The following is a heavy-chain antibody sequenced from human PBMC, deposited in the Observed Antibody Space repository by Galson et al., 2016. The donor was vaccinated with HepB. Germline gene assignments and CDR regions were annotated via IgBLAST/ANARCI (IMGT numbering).Heavy chain of an antibody. CDR3: AKDRASRLSSRGWLTNDALDI. V-gene: IGHV3-23*01. CDR1: GFTFDSYG. D-gene: IGHD6-19*01. Sequence: SLRLSCAVSGFTFDSYGMSWVRQAPGKGPEWVSAISAGGGRTNYVDSVKGRFTISRDNSKSTLYLQMNSLRVDDTALYYCAKDRASRLSSRGWLTNDALDIWGQGTMVTVSS. J-gene: IGHJ3*02. CDR2: ISAGGGRT.